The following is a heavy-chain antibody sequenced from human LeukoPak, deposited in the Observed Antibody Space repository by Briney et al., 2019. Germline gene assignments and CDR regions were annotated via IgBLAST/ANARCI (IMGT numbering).Heavy chain of an antibody. CDR2: INHSGST. CDR3: ARGSKDNFDY. J-gene: IGHJ4*02. V-gene: IGHV4-34*01. Sequence: SETLSLTCAVYGGSFSGYYWSWIRQPPGKGLEWIGEINHSGSTNYNPSLKSRVTISVDTSKNQFSLKLSSVTAADTAVYYCARGSKDNFDYWGQGTLVTVSS. CDR1: GGSFSGYY. D-gene: IGHD2-15*01.